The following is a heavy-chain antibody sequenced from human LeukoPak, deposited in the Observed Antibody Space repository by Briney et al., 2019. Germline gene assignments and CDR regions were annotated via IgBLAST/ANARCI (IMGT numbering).Heavy chain of an antibody. CDR3: AKSHSEEQRGYFDY. V-gene: IGHV3-23*01. CDR1: GFSFSGSA. J-gene: IGHJ4*02. Sequence: PGGSLRLSCAASGFSFSGSAMTWVRQAPGKGLEWVATISDSGANTYYADAVKGRFTITRDNSRDTLYAQMRSLRAEDTAVYYCAKSHSEEQRGYFDYWGQGTLVTVSS. CDR2: ISDSGANT. D-gene: IGHD1/OR15-1a*01.